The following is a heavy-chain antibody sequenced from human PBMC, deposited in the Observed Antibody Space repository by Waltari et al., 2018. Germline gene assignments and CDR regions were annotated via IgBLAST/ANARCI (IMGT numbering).Heavy chain of an antibody. CDR1: GFTFSSYS. D-gene: IGHD1-26*01. V-gene: IGHV3-21*01. J-gene: IGHJ3*02. CDR3: AVDSGSSLLDAFDI. Sequence: EVQLVASGGGLVKTGGSLRLSCAASGFTFSSYSMNSVRQAPGKGLEWGSSISSSSSYIYYADSVKSRFTIYRDNAKNSLYLQMNSLRAEDTAVYYCAVDSGSSLLDAFDIWGQGTMVTVSS. CDR2: ISSSSSYI.